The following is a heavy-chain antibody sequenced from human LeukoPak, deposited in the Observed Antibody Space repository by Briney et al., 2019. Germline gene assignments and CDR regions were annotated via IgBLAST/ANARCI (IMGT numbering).Heavy chain of an antibody. CDR3: ARDRSGEWLVPGYFDY. CDR1: GGTFSSYA. J-gene: IGHJ4*02. D-gene: IGHD6-19*01. Sequence: EASVKVSCKASGGTFSSYAISWVRQAPGQGLEWMGRIIPIFGTANYAQKFQGRVTITTDESTSAAYMELSSLRSEDTAVYYCARDRSGEWLVPGYFDYWGQGTLVTVSS. CDR2: IIPIFGTA. V-gene: IGHV1-69*05.